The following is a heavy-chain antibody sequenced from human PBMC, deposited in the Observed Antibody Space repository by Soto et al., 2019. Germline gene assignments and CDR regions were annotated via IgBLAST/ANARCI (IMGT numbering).Heavy chain of an antibody. V-gene: IGHV1-69*06. CDR1: GGTFSSYA. Sequence: QVQLVQSGAEVKKPGSSVKVSCKASGGTFSSYAISWVRQAPGQGLEWMGGIIPVYGATNSAQKFRGRVTITADKSTATAYMELSSLTSEVTAVYYCARDWVGGSWYFDLWGRGTLVTVSS. D-gene: IGHD3-16*01. CDR3: ARDWVGGSWYFDL. CDR2: IIPVYGAT. J-gene: IGHJ2*01.